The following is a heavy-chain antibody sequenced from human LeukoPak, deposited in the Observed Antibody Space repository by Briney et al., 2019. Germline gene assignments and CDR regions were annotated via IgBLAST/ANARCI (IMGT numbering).Heavy chain of an antibody. D-gene: IGHD5/OR15-5a*01. V-gene: IGHV3-23*01. CDR2: ISNSADRT. Sequence: PGGSLRLSCAASGFTFSSFGMSWVRQVPGKGLEWVSGISNSADRTYYADHVRGRFTISRDNSKNTVVLQMNSLTVEDSAVYYCAKGTSTMANRPADNWGQGTLVTVYS. J-gene: IGHJ4*02. CDR3: AKGTSTMANRPADN. CDR1: GFTFSSFG.